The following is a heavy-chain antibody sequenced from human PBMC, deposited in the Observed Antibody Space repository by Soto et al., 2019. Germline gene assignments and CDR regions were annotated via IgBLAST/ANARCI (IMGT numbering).Heavy chain of an antibody. CDR2: ISAYSGDT. V-gene: IGHV1-18*01. Sequence: QVPLVQSGAEVKKPGASVKVSCKASGYPFTGYSVGWVRQAPGQGLEWMGWISAYSGDTYYAQRFQDRLSMTTDASTSTAYMELRSLRSDDTAVYYCARPSGSYGDYAWSLKYWGQGPLVTVSS. CDR1: GYPFTGYS. J-gene: IGHJ4*02. D-gene: IGHD4-17*01. CDR3: ARPSGSYGDYAWSLKY.